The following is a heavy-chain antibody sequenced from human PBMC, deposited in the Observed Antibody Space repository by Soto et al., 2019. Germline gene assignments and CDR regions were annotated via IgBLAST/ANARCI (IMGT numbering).Heavy chain of an antibody. CDR2: IYHTGTT. CDR3: ARVMAAMQNWLDP. J-gene: IGHJ5*02. D-gene: IGHD2-2*01. Sequence: QVQLQESGPGLVKPSQTLSLTCIVSGGSISNVGYFWSWIRQPPGKGLEWIGFIYHTGTTYYNSSLRSRVSISIDTSKSQFSLKLNSVTAADTAVYYCARVMAAMQNWLDPWGQGTLVTVSP. CDR1: GGSISNVGYF. V-gene: IGHV4-30-4*01.